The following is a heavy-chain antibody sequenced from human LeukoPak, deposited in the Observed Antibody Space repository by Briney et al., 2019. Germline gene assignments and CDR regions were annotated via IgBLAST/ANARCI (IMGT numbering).Heavy chain of an antibody. CDR1: GGSISSRNYY. V-gene: IGHV4-61*02. CDR3: ARVTRGSIWYWFPP. J-gene: IGHJ5*02. D-gene: IGHD6-13*01. CDR2: ICTSGST. Sequence: SETLSLTCTVSGGSISSRNYYWGWIRQPAGKGLEWIGRICTSGSTNYNPSLKSRVTMSVETSQNQFSLKLSSVTAADTAVYYCARVTRGSIWYWFPPWGQRILVTVSS.